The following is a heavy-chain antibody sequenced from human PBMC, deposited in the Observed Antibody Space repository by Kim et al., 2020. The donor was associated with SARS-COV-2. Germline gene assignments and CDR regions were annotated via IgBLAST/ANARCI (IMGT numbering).Heavy chain of an antibody. V-gene: IGHV3-30*18. CDR2: ISYDGSNK. CDR3: AKADLCIGYDTRDYDYY. Sequence: GGSLRLSCAASGFTFSSYGMHWVRQAPGKGLEWVSVISYDGSNKYYADSVKGRFTISSDNSKNTLYLQMNSLRAEDTAVYYCAKADLCIGYDTRDYDYY. CDR1: GFTFSSYG. D-gene: IGHD3-3*01. J-gene: IGHJ6*03.